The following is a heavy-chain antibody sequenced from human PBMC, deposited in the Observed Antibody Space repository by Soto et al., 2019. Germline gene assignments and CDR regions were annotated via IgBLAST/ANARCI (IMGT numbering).Heavy chain of an antibody. CDR1: GFPFTSCA. D-gene: IGHD3-16*01. CDR2: ISASGGTT. Sequence: EVQLLESGGGLVQPGGSLRLSCAASGFPFTSCAMNWVRQAPGKGLEWVSAISASGGTTFYADSVKGRFTISRDNSNNTLYMQVNNLRAEDTAVYYCAKGGFWVHYGMDVWGQGTTVTVSS. V-gene: IGHV3-23*01. CDR3: AKGGFWVHYGMDV. J-gene: IGHJ6*02.